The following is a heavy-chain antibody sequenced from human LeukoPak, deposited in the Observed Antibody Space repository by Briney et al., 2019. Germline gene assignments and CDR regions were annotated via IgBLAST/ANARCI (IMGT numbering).Heavy chain of an antibody. CDR3: ARPGIAATGNAFDI. J-gene: IGHJ3*02. V-gene: IGHV4-59*08. CDR2: IYYSGST. CDR1: GGSISGYY. D-gene: IGHD6-13*01. Sequence: SETLSLTCTVSGGSISGYYWSWIRQPPGKGLGWIGYIYYSGSTNYNPSLKSRVTISVDTSKNQFSLKLSSVTAADTAVYYCARPGIAATGNAFDIWGQGTMVTVSS.